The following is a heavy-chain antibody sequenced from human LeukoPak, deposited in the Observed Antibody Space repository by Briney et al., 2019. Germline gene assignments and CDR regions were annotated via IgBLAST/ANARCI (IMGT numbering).Heavy chain of an antibody. CDR3: ARGVYYYDSSGYYLYYFDY. CDR2: INSDGSST. V-gene: IGHV3-74*01. D-gene: IGHD3-22*01. Sequence: GGSLRLSCAASGFTFSGYWMHWVRQAPGKGLVWVSRINSDGSSTSYADSVKGRFTISRDNAKNTLYLQMNSLRAEDTAVYYCARGVYYYDSSGYYLYYFDYWGQGTLVTVSS. CDR1: GFTFSGYW. J-gene: IGHJ4*02.